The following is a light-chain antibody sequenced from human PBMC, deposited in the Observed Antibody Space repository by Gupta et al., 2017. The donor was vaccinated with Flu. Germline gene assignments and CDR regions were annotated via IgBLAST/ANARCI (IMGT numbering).Light chain of an antibody. V-gene: IGKV3-20*01. Sequence: IVLTQSPGTLSSSPGESVAVSCRASQAVSITYVVWYQQRPGLAPRLLIYGTSKRATGTPDIFSGSGSGTDFTLTISRLEPEDFAVYHCQVYGNPPTFGQGTKVELK. J-gene: IGKJ1*01. CDR1: QAVSITY. CDR2: GTS. CDR3: QVYGNPPT.